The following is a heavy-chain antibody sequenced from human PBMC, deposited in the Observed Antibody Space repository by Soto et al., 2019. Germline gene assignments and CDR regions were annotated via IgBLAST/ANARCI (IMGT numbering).Heavy chain of an antibody. J-gene: IGHJ4*02. Sequence: PGGSLRLSCAASGFTFSSYAMSWVRQAPGKGLEWVSAISGSGGSTYYADSVKGRFTISRDNSKNTLYLQMNSLRAEDTAVYYCAKKGKVYWTLGYFDYWGREPWSPSP. D-gene: IGHD2-15*01. CDR2: ISGSGGST. V-gene: IGHV3-23*01. CDR1: GFTFSSYA. CDR3: AKKGKVYWTLGYFDY.